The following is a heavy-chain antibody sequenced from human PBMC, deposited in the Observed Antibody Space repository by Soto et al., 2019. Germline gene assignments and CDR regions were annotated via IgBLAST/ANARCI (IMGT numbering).Heavy chain of an antibody. CDR1: GFTFNYYD. CDR2: ISDTGRDT. Sequence: EAQLLESGGGLVLPGGSLRLSCVASGFTFNYYDVTWVRRAPGKGLDWVSTISDTGRDTYFGDSVRGRFSISRDKSRNSVYLQMDRLPAARTALYYGATSPGRLLLVTPGGLIPSGFDYWGQGNLVNVSS. CDR3: ATSPGRLLLVTPGGLIPSGFDY. J-gene: IGHJ4*02. V-gene: IGHV3-23*01. D-gene: IGHD3-16*01.